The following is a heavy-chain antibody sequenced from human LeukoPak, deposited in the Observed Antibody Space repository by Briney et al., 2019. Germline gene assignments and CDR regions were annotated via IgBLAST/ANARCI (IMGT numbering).Heavy chain of an antibody. CDR1: GGSFSGYY. CDR3: ARDFCAGDCNSYANNCFDY. V-gene: IGHV4-34*01. CDR2: IYHKGYT. D-gene: IGHD2-21*02. J-gene: IGHJ4*02. Sequence: TSETLSLTCAVYGGSFSGYYWSWIRQPPGKGLEWIGSIYHKGYTYYNPSLKSRVTILVDTSKNQFSLRLSSVTAADTAVYYCARDFCAGDCNSYANNCFDYWGQGTLVTVSS.